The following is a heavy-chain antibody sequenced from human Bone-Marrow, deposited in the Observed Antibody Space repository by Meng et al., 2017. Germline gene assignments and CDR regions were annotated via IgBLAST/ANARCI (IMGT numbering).Heavy chain of an antibody. V-gene: IGHV4-31*03. CDR1: GGSISSGGYY. D-gene: IGHD2-2*01. J-gene: IGHJ6*02. CDR2: IYYSGST. Sequence: SETLSSTCTVSGGSISSGGYYWGWIRQHPGKGLEWIGYIYYSGSTYYNPSLKSRVTISVDTSKNQFSLKLSSVTAADTAVYYCARVEVGYCSSTSCYYYGMDVWGQGTTVTVSS. CDR3: ARVEVGYCSSTSCYYYGMDV.